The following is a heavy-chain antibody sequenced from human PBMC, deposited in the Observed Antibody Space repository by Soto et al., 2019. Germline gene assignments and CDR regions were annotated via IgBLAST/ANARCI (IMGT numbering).Heavy chain of an antibody. D-gene: IGHD4-17*01. CDR2: IYYSGSN. CDR1: RAPFRIGDYY. J-gene: IGHJ4*02. CDR3: AGLGYGVDKLAY. V-gene: IGHV4-30-4*01. Sequence: QSLTPNASRAPFRIGDYYGSWVVQAQGKGLMWIVYIYYSGSNYYNPTLKRRLDISLYVSKIVFSLRLTSVAASDTAVYSCAGLGYGVDKLAYWGQGMSVTVSS.